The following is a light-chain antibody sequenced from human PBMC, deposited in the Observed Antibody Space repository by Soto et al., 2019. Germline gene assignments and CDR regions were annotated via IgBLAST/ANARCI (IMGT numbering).Light chain of an antibody. CDR3: CSYTTTSAYV. J-gene: IGLJ1*01. Sequence: QSVLSQPASVSGSPGQSITISCTVTSSDVGSYNLVSWYQQHPGKGPKLLIFEVSQRPSGVSDRFSGSKSGNTASLTISGLQAEDEADYYCCSYTTTSAYVFGTGTKVTVL. V-gene: IGLV2-23*02. CDR2: EVS. CDR1: SSDVGSYNL.